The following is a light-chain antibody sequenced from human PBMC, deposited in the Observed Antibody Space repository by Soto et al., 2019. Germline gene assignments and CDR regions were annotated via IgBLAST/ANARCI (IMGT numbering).Light chain of an antibody. J-gene: IGKJ5*01. V-gene: IGKV3-11*01. CDR3: HQRYNWPRVT. CDR2: DVS. Sequence: EIVLTHSPSTLSLSPVERVTLSCSASQSVSNSLAWYQQKPGQPPRLLIYDVSNRATGIPARFSGSGSGTDFTLTITSLEPEDFAVYFCHQRYNWPRVTFGQGTRLEIK. CDR1: QSVSNS.